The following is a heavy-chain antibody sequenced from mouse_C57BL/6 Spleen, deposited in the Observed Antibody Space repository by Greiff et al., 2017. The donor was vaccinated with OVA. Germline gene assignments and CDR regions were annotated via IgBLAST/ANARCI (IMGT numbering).Heavy chain of an antibody. CDR1: GYTFTSYW. CDR3: ARGGDYRGYFDV. D-gene: IGHD2-4*01. J-gene: IGHJ1*03. Sequence: QVQLKQPGAELVKPGASVKLSCKASGYTFTSYWMHWVKQRPGQGLEWIGMIHPNSGSTNYNEKFKSKATLTVDKSSSTAYMQLSSLTSEDSAVYYCARGGDYRGYFDVWGTGTTVTVSS. CDR2: IHPNSGST. V-gene: IGHV1-64*01.